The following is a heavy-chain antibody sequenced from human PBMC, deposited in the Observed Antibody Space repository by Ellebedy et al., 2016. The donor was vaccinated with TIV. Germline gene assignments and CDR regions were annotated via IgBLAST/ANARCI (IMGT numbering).Heavy chain of an antibody. CDR3: ARDHSSSWYFGWFDP. CDR2: ISTYNGNT. V-gene: IGHV1-18*01. Sequence: ASVKVSCKASGYTFTSYGISWVRQAPGQGLEWMGWISTYNGNTNYAQKLQGRVTMTTDTSTSTAYMELRSLRSDDTAVYYCARDHSSSWYFGWFDPWGQGTLVTVSS. J-gene: IGHJ5*02. D-gene: IGHD6-13*01. CDR1: GYTFTSYG.